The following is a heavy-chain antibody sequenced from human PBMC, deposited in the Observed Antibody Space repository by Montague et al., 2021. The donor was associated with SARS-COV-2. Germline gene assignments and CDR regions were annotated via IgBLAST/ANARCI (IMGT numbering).Heavy chain of an antibody. CDR1: GFTFSSYD. CDR3: ARAGLGGAYYYYYGMDV. CDR2: IGTAGDT. Sequence: SLRLSCAAPGFTFSSYDMHWVRQATGKGLEWVSAIGTAGDTYYPGSVKGRFTISRENAKNSLYLQMNSLRAGDTAVYYCARAGLGGAYYYYYGMDVWGQGTTVTASS. D-gene: IGHD4-23*01. J-gene: IGHJ6*02. V-gene: IGHV3-13*01.